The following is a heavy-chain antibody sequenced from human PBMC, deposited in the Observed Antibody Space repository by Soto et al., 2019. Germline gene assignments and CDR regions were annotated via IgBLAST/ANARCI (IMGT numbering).Heavy chain of an antibody. J-gene: IGHJ4*02. Sequence: VSLRRPCSASGFTFSSYSMNWVRQAPGKGLEWVSSISSSSSYIYYADSVKGRFTISRDNAKNSLYLQMNSLRAEDTAVYYCARDLQFDYWGQGTLVTVSS. V-gene: IGHV3-21*01. CDR1: GFTFSSYS. CDR3: ARDLQFDY. CDR2: ISSSSSYI.